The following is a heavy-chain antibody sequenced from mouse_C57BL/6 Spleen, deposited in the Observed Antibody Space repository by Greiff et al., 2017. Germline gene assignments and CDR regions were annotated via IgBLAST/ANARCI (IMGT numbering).Heavy chain of an antibody. D-gene: IGHD2-10*02. CDR1: GYTFTDYY. J-gene: IGHJ3*01. V-gene: IGHV1-76*01. CDR2: IYPGSGNT. CDR3: ARRRYGNYFAY. Sequence: VKLMESGAELVRPGASVKLSCKASGYTFTDYYINWVKQRPGQGLEWIARIYPGSGNTYYNEKFKGKATLTAEKYSSTAYMQLSSLTSEDSAVYFCARRRYGNYFAYWGQGTLVTVSA.